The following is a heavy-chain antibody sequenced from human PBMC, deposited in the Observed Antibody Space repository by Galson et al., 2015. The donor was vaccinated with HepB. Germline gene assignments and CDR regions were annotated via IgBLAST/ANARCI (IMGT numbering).Heavy chain of an antibody. CDR2: ISSSSSYI. Sequence: LRLSCAASGFTFSSYSMNWVRQAPGKGLEWVSSISSSSSYIYYADSVKGRFTISRDNAKNSLYLQMNSLRAEDTAVYYCARVLLADSGSYYGSDYWGQGTLVTVSS. V-gene: IGHV3-21*01. J-gene: IGHJ4*02. CDR3: ARVLLADSGSYYGSDY. CDR1: GFTFSSYS. D-gene: IGHD1-26*01.